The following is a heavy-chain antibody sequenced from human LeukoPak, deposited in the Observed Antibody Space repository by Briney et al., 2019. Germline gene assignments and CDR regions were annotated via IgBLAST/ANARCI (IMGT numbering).Heavy chain of an antibody. Sequence: PGGSLRLSCAASGFTFSSYGMHWVRQAPGKGLEWVAFIRYDGSNKYYADSVKGRFTISRDNSKNTLYLQMNSLRAEDTAVYYCANTGTYDSSGYYEGFHYWGQGTLVTVSS. D-gene: IGHD3-22*01. CDR2: IRYDGSNK. J-gene: IGHJ4*02. V-gene: IGHV3-30*02. CDR1: GFTFSSYG. CDR3: ANTGTYDSSGYYEGFHY.